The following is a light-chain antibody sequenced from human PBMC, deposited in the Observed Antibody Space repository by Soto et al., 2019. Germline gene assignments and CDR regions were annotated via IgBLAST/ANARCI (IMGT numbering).Light chain of an antibody. Sequence: QSALTQPASVSGSPGQSITISCTGTSSDIGGYNYVSWYQQHPGKAPKLMIYDVSNRPSGVSSRFSGSKSGNTASLTISGLQAEDDADYYCASYTSGSTVVFGGGTQLTVL. CDR3: ASYTSGSTVV. CDR1: SSDIGGYNY. CDR2: DVS. J-gene: IGLJ2*01. V-gene: IGLV2-14*01.